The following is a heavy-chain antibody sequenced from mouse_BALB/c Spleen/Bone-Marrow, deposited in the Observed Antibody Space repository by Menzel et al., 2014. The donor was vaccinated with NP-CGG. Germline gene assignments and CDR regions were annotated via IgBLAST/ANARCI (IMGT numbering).Heavy chain of an antibody. J-gene: IGHJ1*01. V-gene: IGHV10-1*02. CDR1: GFTFNTYA. CDR3: VTSTYFDV. CDR2: IRSKSNNFPT. D-gene: IGHD6-1*01. Sequence: EVHLVESGGRLVQPKGSLKLSCAASGFTFNTYAMNWVRQAPGKGLEWVARIRSKSNNFPTYYADSVKDRFAISRDDSQSMLYLQMNNLKTEDTAMYYCVTSTYFDVWGAGTTVTVSS.